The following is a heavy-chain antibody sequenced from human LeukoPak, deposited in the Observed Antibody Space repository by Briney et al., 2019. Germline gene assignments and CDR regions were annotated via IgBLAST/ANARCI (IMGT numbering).Heavy chain of an antibody. Sequence: GGSLRLSCAASGFTFMSYTMNWIRQAPGKGLEWVASISGSSTYIYYADSVKGRFTISRDSAKDSLYLQMNSLRAEDTAVYYCAREPPSTVLNWFDPWAREPSSPSPQ. J-gene: IGHJ5*02. D-gene: IGHD4-17*01. CDR3: AREPPSTVLNWFDP. CDR1: GFTFMSYT. CDR2: ISGSSTYI. V-gene: IGHV3-21*01.